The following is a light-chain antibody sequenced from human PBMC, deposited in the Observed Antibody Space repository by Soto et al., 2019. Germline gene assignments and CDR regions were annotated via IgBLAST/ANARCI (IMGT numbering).Light chain of an antibody. Sequence: EIVLTQSPGTLSLFPGERATLSCRASQSVSSNYLAWYQQKPGQAPRLLIYGASSRATGIPDRFSGSGSGTDFTLTISRLEPEDFAVYYCQQYGSSPRTFGQGTKVDIK. CDR1: QSVSSNY. CDR3: QQYGSSPRT. J-gene: IGKJ1*01. V-gene: IGKV3-20*01. CDR2: GAS.